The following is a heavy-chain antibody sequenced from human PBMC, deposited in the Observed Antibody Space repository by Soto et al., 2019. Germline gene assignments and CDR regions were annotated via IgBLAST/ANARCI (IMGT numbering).Heavy chain of an antibody. Sequence: QVQLVQSGAEVKKPGSSVKVSCKASGGTFSSYAISWVRQAPGQGLEWMGGIIPIFGTANYAQKFQGRVTITADESTRTAHMELNRLGSEDTAVYYCARETMVRGGRWFDPWGQGTLVTVSS. CDR3: ARETMVRGGRWFDP. D-gene: IGHD3-10*01. CDR1: GGTFSSYA. V-gene: IGHV1-69*01. J-gene: IGHJ5*02. CDR2: IIPIFGTA.